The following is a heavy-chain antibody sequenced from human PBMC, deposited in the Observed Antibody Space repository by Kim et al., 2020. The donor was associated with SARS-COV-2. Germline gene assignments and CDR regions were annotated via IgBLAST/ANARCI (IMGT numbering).Heavy chain of an antibody. D-gene: IGHD4-17*01. CDR1: GGSFSGYY. J-gene: IGHJ4*02. Sequence: ETLSLTCAVYGGSFSGYYWSWIRQPPGKGLEWIGEINHSGSTNYNPSLKSRVTISVDTSKNQFSLKLSSVTAADTAVYYCARSPSLTTVKGGFDYWGQGTLVTVSS. V-gene: IGHV4-34*01. CDR3: ARSPSLTTVKGGFDY. CDR2: INHSGST.